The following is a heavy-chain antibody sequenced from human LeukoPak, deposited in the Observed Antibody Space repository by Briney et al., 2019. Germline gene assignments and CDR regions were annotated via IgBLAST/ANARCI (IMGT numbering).Heavy chain of an antibody. Sequence: TGGSLRLSCAASGFTFSSYAMSWVRQAPGKGLEWVSAISGSGGSTYYADSVKGRFTISRDNSKNTLYLQMNSLRAEDPAVYYCARVSYSSGYAFDIWGQGTMVTVSS. CDR2: ISGSGGST. D-gene: IGHD6-19*01. CDR3: ARVSYSSGYAFDI. J-gene: IGHJ3*02. V-gene: IGHV3-23*01. CDR1: GFTFSSYA.